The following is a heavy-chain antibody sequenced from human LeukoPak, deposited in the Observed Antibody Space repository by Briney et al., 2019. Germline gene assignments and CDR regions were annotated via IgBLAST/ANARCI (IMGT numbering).Heavy chain of an antibody. Sequence: SETLSLTCAVYGGSFSGYYWGWIRQPPGKGLEWIGEINHSGSTNYNPSLKSRVTISVDTSKNQFSLKLSSVTAADTAVYYCARGGFRHYYDSSGYYDYWGQGTLVTVSS. J-gene: IGHJ4*02. CDR2: INHSGST. V-gene: IGHV4-34*01. D-gene: IGHD3-22*01. CDR3: ARGGFRHYYDSSGYYDY. CDR1: GGSFSGYY.